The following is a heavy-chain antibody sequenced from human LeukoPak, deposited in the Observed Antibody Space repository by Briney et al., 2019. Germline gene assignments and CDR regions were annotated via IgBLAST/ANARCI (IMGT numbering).Heavy chain of an antibody. J-gene: IGHJ5*02. D-gene: IGHD3-22*01. CDR1: GGSISSSSYY. V-gene: IGHV4-39*07. CDR3: ARDRYYYDSSGYSNWFDP. Sequence: SETLSLTCTVSGGSISSSSYYWGWIRQPPGKGLEWIGSIYYSGSTYYNPSLKSRVTISVDTSKNQFSLKLSSVTAADTAVYYCARDRYYYDSSGYSNWFDPWGQGTLVTVSS. CDR2: IYYSGST.